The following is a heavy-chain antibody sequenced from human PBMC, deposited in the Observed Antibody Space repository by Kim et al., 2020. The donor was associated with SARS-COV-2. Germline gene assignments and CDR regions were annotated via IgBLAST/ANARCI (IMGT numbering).Heavy chain of an antibody. V-gene: IGHV6-1*01. Sequence: SQTLSLTCAISGDSASSNSAAWNWIRQSPSRGLEWLGRTYYRSKWYNDYAVSVKSRITINPDTSKNQFSLQLNSVTPEDTAVYYCAREKWVQGVIIPIDYWGQGTLVTVSS. CDR3: AREKWVQGVIIPIDY. CDR1: GDSASSNSAA. CDR2: TYYRSKWYN. D-gene: IGHD3-10*01. J-gene: IGHJ4*02.